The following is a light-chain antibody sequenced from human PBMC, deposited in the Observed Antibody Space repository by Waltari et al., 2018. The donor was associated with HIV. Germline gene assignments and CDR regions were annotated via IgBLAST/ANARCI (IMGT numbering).Light chain of an antibody. CDR2: DFS. CDR3: CSDAGSYTYV. J-gene: IGLJ1*01. Sequence: QSALTQPRSVSGSPGQSVTISCTGTSSDVGGYNYVSWYQQHPGKAPKLVIYDFSKRPSGVPERFSGAKSANTASLTISALQAEYEADYYCCSDAGSYTYVVGTGTKVTVL. CDR1: SSDVGGYNY. V-gene: IGLV2-11*01.